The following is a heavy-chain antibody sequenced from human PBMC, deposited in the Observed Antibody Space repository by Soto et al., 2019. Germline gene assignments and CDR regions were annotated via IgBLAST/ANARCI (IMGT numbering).Heavy chain of an antibody. CDR1: GYTFTGYY. CDR3: ARDIVVVPAALWGGNYYYYGMDV. J-gene: IGHJ6*02. V-gene: IGHV1-2*04. D-gene: IGHD2-2*01. Sequence: QVQLVQSGAEVKKPGASVKVSCKASGYTFTGYYMHWVRQAPGQGLEWMGWINPNSGGTNYAQKFQGWVTMTRDTSISTAYMELSRLGSDDTAVYYCARDIVVVPAALWGGNYYYYGMDVWGQGTTVTVSS. CDR2: INPNSGGT.